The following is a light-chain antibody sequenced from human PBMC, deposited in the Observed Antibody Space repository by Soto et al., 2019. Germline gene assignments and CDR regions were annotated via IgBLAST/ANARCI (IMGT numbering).Light chain of an antibody. J-gene: IGLJ2*01. CDR2: EVS. V-gene: IGLV2-14*01. CDR1: SSDVGGYKY. Sequence: QSVLTQPASVSGSPGQSITISCTGTSSDVGGYKYVSWYQQHPDKAPKLIIFEVSNRPLGISSRFSGSKSGNTASLTISGLQAEDEADYYCASYTSSSTSVIFGRGTKVTVL. CDR3: ASYTSSSTSVI.